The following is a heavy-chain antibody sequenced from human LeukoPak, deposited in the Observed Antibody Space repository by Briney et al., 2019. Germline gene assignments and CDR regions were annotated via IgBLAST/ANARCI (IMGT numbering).Heavy chain of an antibody. Sequence: GRSLRLSCAASGFTFSSYGMHWVRQATGKGLEWVAVIWYDGSNKYYADSVKGRFTISRDNSKNTLYLQMNSLRAEDTAVYYCARGNYGMDVWGQGTTVTVSS. CDR2: IWYDGSNK. CDR1: GFTFSSYG. V-gene: IGHV3-33*01. J-gene: IGHJ6*02. CDR3: ARGNYGMDV.